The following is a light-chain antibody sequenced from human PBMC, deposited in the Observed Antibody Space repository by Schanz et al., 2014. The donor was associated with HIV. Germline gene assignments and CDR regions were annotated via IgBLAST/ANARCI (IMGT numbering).Light chain of an antibody. CDR3: QQYDSSPIT. J-gene: IGKJ5*01. CDR1: QSSSTY. Sequence: EIVLTQSPGTLSLSPGERATLSCRASQSSSTYLAWYQHKPGQAPRLLIYGASTRATGIPDRFSGSGSGTDFTLTISRLEPEDFALYYCQQYDSSPITFGQGTRLETK. CDR2: GAS. V-gene: IGKV3-20*01.